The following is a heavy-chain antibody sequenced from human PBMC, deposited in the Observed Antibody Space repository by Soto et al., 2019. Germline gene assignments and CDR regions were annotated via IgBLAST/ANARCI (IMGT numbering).Heavy chain of an antibody. D-gene: IGHD1-26*01. J-gene: IGHJ3*02. V-gene: IGHV3-49*03. CDR1: GFTFGDYA. Sequence: GGSLRLSCTAAGFTFGDYAMSWFRQAPGKGLEWVGFIRSKAYGGTTEYAASVKGRFTISRDDSKSIAYLQMNSLKTEDTAVYYCTRDPSAWVGATGTAFDIWGQGTMVTGSS. CDR3: TRDPSAWVGATGTAFDI. CDR2: IRSKAYGGTT.